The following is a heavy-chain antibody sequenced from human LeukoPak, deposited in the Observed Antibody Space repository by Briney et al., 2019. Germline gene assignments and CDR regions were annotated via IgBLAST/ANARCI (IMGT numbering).Heavy chain of an antibody. V-gene: IGHV5-51*01. CDR3: ARHFGTGTPFGF. CDR1: GYRFSNYW. CDR2: TGASDT. D-gene: IGHD3/OR15-3a*01. J-gene: IGHJ4*02. Sequence: GESLKISCQGPGYRFSNYWIAWVRQVPGKGLEWMGVTGASDTRYSPSFEGQVTMAVDKSINTAYLQWSSLKASDTAIYYCARHFGTGTPFGFWGQGTLVTVSS.